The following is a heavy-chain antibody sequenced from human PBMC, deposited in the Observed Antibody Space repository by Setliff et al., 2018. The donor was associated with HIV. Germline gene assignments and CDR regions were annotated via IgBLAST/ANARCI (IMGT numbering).Heavy chain of an antibody. D-gene: IGHD3-10*01. CDR2: LYSSGSI. Sequence: SETPPLTCTVSGGSISSYYWSWIRQPPGKGLEWLGHLYSSGSINYNPSLKSRVTIPVDTSKNQFSLKLYSVTAAATAVYYWARAYFGSGIYYWGQGTLVTVSS. J-gene: IGHJ4*02. CDR3: ARAYFGSGIYY. V-gene: IGHV4-4*09. CDR1: GGSISSYY.